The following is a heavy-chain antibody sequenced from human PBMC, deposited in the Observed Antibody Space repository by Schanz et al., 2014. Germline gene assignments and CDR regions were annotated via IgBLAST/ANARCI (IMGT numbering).Heavy chain of an antibody. CDR1: GFTFSNAW. Sequence: QLVESGGGLVQPGGSLRLSCGASGFTFSNAWMTWVRQAQGKGLEWVGRIENNANGATTDYAAPVKGRFTVSRDDSRNTLQLQMNTLSTDDTAIYYCTTFNNRDALYIWGQGTMVSVSS. CDR2: IENNANGATT. CDR3: TTFNNRDALYI. V-gene: IGHV3-15*04. D-gene: IGHD1-20*01. J-gene: IGHJ3*02.